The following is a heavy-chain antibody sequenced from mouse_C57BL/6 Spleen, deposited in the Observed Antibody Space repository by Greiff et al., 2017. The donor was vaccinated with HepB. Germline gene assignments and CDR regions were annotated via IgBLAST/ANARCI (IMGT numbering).Heavy chain of an antibody. CDR2: INPGSGGT. CDR3: ARSGDGYYPVDY. CDR1: GYAFTNYL. J-gene: IGHJ2*01. V-gene: IGHV1-54*01. Sequence: QVQLQQSGAELVRPGTSVKVSCKASGYAFTNYLIEWVKQRPGQGLEWIGAINPGSGGTNYNEKFKGKATLTADKSSSTAYMQLSSLTSEDSAVYFCARSGDGYYPVDYWGQGTTLTVSS. D-gene: IGHD2-3*01.